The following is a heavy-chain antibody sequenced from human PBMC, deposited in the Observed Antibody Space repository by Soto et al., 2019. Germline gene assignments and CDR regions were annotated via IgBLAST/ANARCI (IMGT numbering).Heavy chain of an antibody. CDR3: ARARGWSSYGMDV. J-gene: IGHJ6*02. D-gene: IGHD6-19*01. Sequence: PGGSLRLSCAASGFTFSRYAMHWVRQAPGKGLEWVAVIWYDGSNKYYADSVKGRFTISRDNSKNTLYLQMNSLRAEDTAVYYCARARGWSSYGMDVWGQGTTVTAP. V-gene: IGHV3-33*08. CDR1: GFTFSRYA. CDR2: IWYDGSNK.